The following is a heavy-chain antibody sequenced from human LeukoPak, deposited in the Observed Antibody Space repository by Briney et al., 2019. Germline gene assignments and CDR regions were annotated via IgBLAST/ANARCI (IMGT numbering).Heavy chain of an antibody. CDR1: GGSISSSSYY. J-gene: IGHJ4*02. D-gene: IGHD1-26*01. Sequence: SETLSLTCTVSGGSISSSSYYWGWIRQPPGKGLEWIGYIYYSGSTNYNLSLKSRVTISVDTSKNQFSLKLSSVTAAATAVYYCARARVGAMGDWGQGTLVTVSS. CDR2: IYYSGST. V-gene: IGHV4-61*05. CDR3: ARARVGAMGD.